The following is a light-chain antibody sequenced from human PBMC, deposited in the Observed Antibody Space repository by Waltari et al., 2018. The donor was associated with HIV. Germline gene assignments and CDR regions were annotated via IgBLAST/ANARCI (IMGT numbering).Light chain of an antibody. CDR2: NNN. CDR1: SSNIGSNT. V-gene: IGLV1-44*01. J-gene: IGLJ2*01. Sequence: QSVLTQPPSASGTPGQRVTISCSGSSSNIGSNTVNWYQQLPGTAPKLIIYNNNPRPSGVPDRFSGSKSGTSASLAISGLQSEDEADYYCAAWDDSLNGVIFGGGTKLTVL. CDR3: AAWDDSLNGVI.